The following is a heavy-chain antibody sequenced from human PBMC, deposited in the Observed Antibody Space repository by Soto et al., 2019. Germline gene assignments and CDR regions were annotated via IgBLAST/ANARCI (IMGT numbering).Heavy chain of an antibody. CDR3: AHMNSYSRSWSRYNWFDP. V-gene: IGHV2-5*02. CDR1: GFSLSTSGVG. D-gene: IGHD6-13*01. Sequence: QITLKESGPPLVKPTQTLTLTCTFSGFSLSTSGVGVGWIRQPPGKALEWLALIYWDDDKRYSPSLKSRLTITKDXXKXQXXLTMTNMDPVDTATYYCAHMNSYSRSWSRYNWFDPWGQGTLVTVSS. CDR2: IYWDDDK. J-gene: IGHJ5*02.